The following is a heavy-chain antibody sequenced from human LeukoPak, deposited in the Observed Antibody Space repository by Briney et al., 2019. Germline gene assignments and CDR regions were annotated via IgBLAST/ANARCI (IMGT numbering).Heavy chain of an antibody. J-gene: IGHJ4*02. CDR1: GYTFTGCY. CDR3: ARGTHYDNSAYSGVRLFDY. D-gene: IGHD3-22*01. Sequence: ASVKVSCRASGYTFTGCYMHWIRQAPGQGLEWMGWINPNSGRTNYAQKFQGRVTMTSDTPISTAYMDLSRLRSDDTALYYCARGTHYDNSAYSGVRLFDYWGQGTLVTVSS. V-gene: IGHV1-2*02. CDR2: INPNSGRT.